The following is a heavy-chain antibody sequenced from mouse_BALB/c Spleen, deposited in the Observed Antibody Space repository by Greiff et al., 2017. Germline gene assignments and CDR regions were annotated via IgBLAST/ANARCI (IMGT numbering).Heavy chain of an antibody. V-gene: IGHV1-87*01. CDR1: GYTFTSYW. J-gene: IGHJ4*01. D-gene: IGHD1-1*01. Sequence: QVQLQQSGAELARPGASVKLSCKASGYTFTSYWMQWVKQRPGQGLEWIGAIYPGDGDTRYTQKFKGKATLTADKSSSTAYMQLSSLASEDSAVYYCARDYYGSSYAMDYWGQGTSVTGSS. CDR2: IYPGDGDT. CDR3: ARDYYGSSYAMDY.